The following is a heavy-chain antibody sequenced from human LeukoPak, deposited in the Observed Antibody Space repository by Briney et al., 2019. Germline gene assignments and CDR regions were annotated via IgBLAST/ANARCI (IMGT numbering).Heavy chain of an antibody. CDR3: AKLGHATRLLNEPDY. J-gene: IGHJ4*02. Sequence: PGGSLRLSCAASGLIFSNYGMNWVRQAPGKGLEWVAVISYDGSNKYYADSVKGRFTISRDNSKNTLYLQMNSLRAEDTAVYYCAKLGHATRLLNEPDYWGQGTLVTVSS. CDR1: GLIFSNYG. V-gene: IGHV3-30*18. CDR2: ISYDGSNK. D-gene: IGHD2-15*01.